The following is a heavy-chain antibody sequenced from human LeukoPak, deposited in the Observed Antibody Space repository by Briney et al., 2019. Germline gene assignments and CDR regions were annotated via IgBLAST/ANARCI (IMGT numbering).Heavy chain of an antibody. J-gene: IGHJ5*02. CDR3: ARLRFLEWLSDYNWFDP. CDR2: ISYDGSNK. CDR1: GFTFSSYG. D-gene: IGHD3-3*01. Sequence: GGSLRLSCAASGFTFSSYGMHWVRQAPGKGLEWVAVISYDGSNKYYADSVKGRFTISRDNSKNTLYLQMNSLRAEDTAVYYCARLRFLEWLSDYNWFDPWGQGTLVTVSS. V-gene: IGHV3-30*03.